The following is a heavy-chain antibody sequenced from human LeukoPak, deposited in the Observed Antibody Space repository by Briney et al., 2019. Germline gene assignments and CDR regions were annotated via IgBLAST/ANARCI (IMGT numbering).Heavy chain of an antibody. CDR3: AKGAQQLVDYYYYMDV. Sequence: GGSLRLSCAASGFTFSSYWMHWVRQAPGKGLVWVSRIKSDGSSTSYADSVKGRFTISRDNAKNTLYLQMNSLRADDTAVYYCAKGAQQLVDYYYYMDVWGKGTTVTISS. J-gene: IGHJ6*03. D-gene: IGHD6-13*01. CDR2: IKSDGSST. CDR1: GFTFSSYW. V-gene: IGHV3-74*01.